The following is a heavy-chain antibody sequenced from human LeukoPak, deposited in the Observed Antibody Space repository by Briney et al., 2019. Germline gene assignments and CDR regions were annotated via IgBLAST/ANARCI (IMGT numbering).Heavy chain of an antibody. CDR2: IRHDGSEK. Sequence: GGSLRLSCAASGFTFSSCWMSWVRQAPGKGLEWVANIRHDGSEKYYVDSVKGRFTISRDNAKDSLYLQMNSLRVEDTAVYYCARGGSRQYNFWGQGTLVTVSS. V-gene: IGHV3-7*01. CDR1: GFTFSSCW. CDR3: ARGGSRQYNF. J-gene: IGHJ4*02. D-gene: IGHD5-18*01.